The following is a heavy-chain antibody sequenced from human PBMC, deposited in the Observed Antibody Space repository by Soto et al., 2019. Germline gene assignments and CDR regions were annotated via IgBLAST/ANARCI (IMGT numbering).Heavy chain of an antibody. D-gene: IGHD3-22*01. CDR1: GDSISSYY. J-gene: IGHJ3*02. CDR3: ARGFHYYDRRAAFDI. Sequence: QVQLQESGPGLVKPSETLSLTCTVSGDSISSYYWSWIRQPPGKGLEWIGYIYYTGSTNYNPSLKSRVTTSVDTAKNQFSLKLSSVTAADTAVYYCARGFHYYDRRAAFDIWGHGTMVTVSS. CDR2: IYYTGST. V-gene: IGHV4-59*01.